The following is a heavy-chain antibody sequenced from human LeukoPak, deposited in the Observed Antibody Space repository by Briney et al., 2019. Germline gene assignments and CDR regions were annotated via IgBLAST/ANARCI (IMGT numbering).Heavy chain of an antibody. D-gene: IGHD4-4*01. CDR1: GGSISSGGYS. J-gene: IGHJ6*02. CDR3: ARGHDSKVYYYYYGMDV. Sequence: PSETLSLTCAVSGGSISSGGYSWSWIRQPPGKGLEWIGYIYHSGSTYYNPSLKSRVTISVDRSKNQFSLKLSSVTAADTAVYYCARGHDSKVYYYYYGMDVWGQGTTVTVSS. CDR2: IYHSGST. V-gene: IGHV4-30-2*01.